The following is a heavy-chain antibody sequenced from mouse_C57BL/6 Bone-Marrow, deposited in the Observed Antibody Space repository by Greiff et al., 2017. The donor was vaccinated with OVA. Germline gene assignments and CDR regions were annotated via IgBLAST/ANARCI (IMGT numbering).Heavy chain of an antibody. D-gene: IGHD4-1*01. V-gene: IGHV3-5*01. CDR1: GISITPGNYR. CDR3: ARNWDDYIDY. CDR2: IYYSGTI. J-gene: IGHJ2*01. Sequence: EVQLQQSGPGLVKPSQTVFLTCTVTGISITPGNYRWSWIRQFPGNKLEWIGYIYYSGTITYNPFLTSRTTSTRDAPKNQFFLEMNYLTAEKTATYYWARNWDDYIDYWGQGTTLTVSS.